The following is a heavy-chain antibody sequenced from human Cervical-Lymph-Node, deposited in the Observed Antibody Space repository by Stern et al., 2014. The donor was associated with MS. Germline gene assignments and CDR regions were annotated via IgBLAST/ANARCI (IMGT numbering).Heavy chain of an antibody. J-gene: IGHJ4*02. CDR1: GFTFSNSW. V-gene: IGHV3-74*01. Sequence: EMQLVESGGGLVQPGGSLRLSCAASGFTFSNSWMNWVRQAPGQGLVWGLRINRDGSTTTYADSVKGRFPISRYNTKNTLYLQMSSLRAEDTAVYYCTILSGPFDHWGQGTLVTVSS. D-gene: IGHD3-10*01. CDR2: INRDGSTT. CDR3: TILSGPFDH.